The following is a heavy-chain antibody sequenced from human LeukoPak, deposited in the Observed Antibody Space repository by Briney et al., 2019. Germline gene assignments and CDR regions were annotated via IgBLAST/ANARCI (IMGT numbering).Heavy chain of an antibody. CDR2: ISYDGSNK. Sequence: PGGSLRLSCAASGFTFSSYGMHWVRQAPGKGLEWVAVISYDGSNKYYADSVKGRFTISRDNAKNSLYLQMNSLRAEDTAVYYCARDSAYFDYWGQGTLVTVSS. CDR1: GFTFSSYG. V-gene: IGHV3-30*03. CDR3: ARDSAYFDY. J-gene: IGHJ4*02. D-gene: IGHD6-25*01.